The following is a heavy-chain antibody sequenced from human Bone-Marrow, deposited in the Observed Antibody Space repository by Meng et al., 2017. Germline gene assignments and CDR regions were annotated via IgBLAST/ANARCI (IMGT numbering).Heavy chain of an antibody. CDR3: ANAPYSSSWYGGGDEVY. V-gene: IGHV3-23*01. J-gene: IGHJ4*02. Sequence: GGPLRLSCAASGFTFSSYAISWVRQAPGKGLEWVSAISGSGGSTYYADSVKGRFTISRDNSKNTLHLQMNSLRAEDTAVYYCANAPYSSSWYGGGDEVYWGQGTLVTVSS. CDR2: ISGSGGST. D-gene: IGHD6-13*01. CDR1: GFTFSSYA.